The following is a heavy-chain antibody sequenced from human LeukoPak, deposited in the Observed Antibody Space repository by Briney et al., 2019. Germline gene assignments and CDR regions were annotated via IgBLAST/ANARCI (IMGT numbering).Heavy chain of an antibody. V-gene: IGHV1-2*02. CDR2: INPNSGGT. Sequence: ASVKVSCKASGYTFTGYYMHWVRQAPGQGLEWMGWINPNSGGTNYAQKFQGRVTMTRNTSISTAYMELSSLRSEDTAVYYCARVPVGDFDYWGQGTLVTVSS. CDR1: GYTFTGYY. J-gene: IGHJ4*02. D-gene: IGHD2-21*01. CDR3: ARVPVGDFDY.